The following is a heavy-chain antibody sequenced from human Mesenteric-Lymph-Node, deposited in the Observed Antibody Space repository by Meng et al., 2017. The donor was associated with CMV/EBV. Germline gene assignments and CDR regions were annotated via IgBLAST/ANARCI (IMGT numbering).Heavy chain of an antibody. CDR3: ARDSGGYCSGGSCYSTD. J-gene: IGHJ4*02. Sequence: GGSLRLSCVASGFTFSSYAMSWVRQAPGEGLQWVSTISDIGSGTNYADSVKGRFTISRDNSQNTLYLQMNSLRADDAAVYYCARDSGGYCSGGSCYSTDWGQGTLVTVSS. CDR2: ISDIGSGT. CDR1: GFTFSSYA. D-gene: IGHD2-15*01. V-gene: IGHV3-23*01.